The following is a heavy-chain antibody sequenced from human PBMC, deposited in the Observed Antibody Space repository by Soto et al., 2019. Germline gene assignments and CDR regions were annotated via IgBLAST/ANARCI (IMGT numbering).Heavy chain of an antibody. CDR1: GYSFTSYW. CDR3: ARTADYYDSSGSTRYYYYYYGMDV. J-gene: IGHJ6*02. D-gene: IGHD3-22*01. CDR2: IYPGDSDT. V-gene: IGHV5-51*01. Sequence: PGESLKISCKGSGYSFTSYWIGWVRQMPGKGLEWMGIIYPGDSDTRYSPSFQGQVTISADKSISTAYLQWSSLKASDTAMYYCARTADYYDSSGSTRYYYYYYGMDVWGQGTTVTVSS.